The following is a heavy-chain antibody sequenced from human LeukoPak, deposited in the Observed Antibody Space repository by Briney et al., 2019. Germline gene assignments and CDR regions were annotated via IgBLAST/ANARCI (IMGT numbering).Heavy chain of an antibody. Sequence: TSETLSLTCTVSGGSISSYYWSWIRQPPGKGLEWIGYIYYSGSTNYNPSLKSRVTISADTSKNQFSLKLSSVTAADTAVYYCARRLGARVGSSWYYYYGMDVWGQGTTVTVSS. J-gene: IGHJ6*02. D-gene: IGHD6-13*01. CDR3: ARRLGARVGSSWYYYYGMDV. CDR1: GGSISSYY. V-gene: IGHV4-59*08. CDR2: IYYSGST.